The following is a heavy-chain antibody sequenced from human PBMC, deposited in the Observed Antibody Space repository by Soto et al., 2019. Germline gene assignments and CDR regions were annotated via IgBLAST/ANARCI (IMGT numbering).Heavy chain of an antibody. V-gene: IGHV3-9*01. CDR3: AKSRSYINGPDY. CDR2: ISWNDGRI. D-gene: IGHD2-8*01. Sequence: TLRLSSAGSGFLFEDYAMHWVRQAPGKGLQWVSGISWNDGRIDYADSVKGRFTISRDNARKSLYLQMNSLRIEDTAFYYCAKSRSYINGPDYWGQGTLVTVSS. CDR1: GFLFEDYA. J-gene: IGHJ4*02.